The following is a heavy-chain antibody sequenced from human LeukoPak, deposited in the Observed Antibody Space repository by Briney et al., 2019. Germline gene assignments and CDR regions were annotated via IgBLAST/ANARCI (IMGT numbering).Heavy chain of an antibody. CDR2: ISYDGSNK. D-gene: IGHD3-22*01. CDR3: ARVAVGYYDSSGYDY. V-gene: IGHV3-30*04. Sequence: GSLRLSCAASGFTFSSYAMHWVRQAPGKGLEWVAVISYDGSNKYYADSVKGRFTISRDNSKNTLYLQMNSLRAEDTAVYYCARVAVGYYDSSGYDYWGQGTLVTVSS. CDR1: GFTFSSYA. J-gene: IGHJ4*02.